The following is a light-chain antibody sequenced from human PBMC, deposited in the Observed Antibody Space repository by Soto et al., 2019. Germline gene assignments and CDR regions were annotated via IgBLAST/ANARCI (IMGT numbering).Light chain of an antibody. CDR3: CSYAGTYTVI. V-gene: IGLV2-11*01. J-gene: IGLJ2*01. Sequence: QSALTQPRSVSGSPGQSVTISCTGTSSDVRSYNYVSWYQQHPGKAPKLVIFDVSERPSGVPDRFSGSKSGNTASLTISGLQVEDEADYYCCSYAGTYTVIFGGGTKLTVL. CDR1: SSDVRSYNY. CDR2: DVS.